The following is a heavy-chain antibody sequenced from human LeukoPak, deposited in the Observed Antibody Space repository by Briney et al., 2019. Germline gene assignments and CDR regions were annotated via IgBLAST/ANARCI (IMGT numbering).Heavy chain of an antibody. J-gene: IGHJ4*02. V-gene: IGHV3-48*03. CDR1: GFTFSSYE. D-gene: IGHD3-22*01. CDR2: ISSSGSNI. CDR3: ARDLKGYYYDSSGSSKFDY. Sequence: GGSLRLSCAASGFTFSSYEMNWVRQAPGKGLEWVSYISSSGSNIKYADSVKGRFTISRGNAKNSLYLQMNSLRAEDTAVYYCARDLKGYYYDSSGSSKFDYWGQGTLVTVSS.